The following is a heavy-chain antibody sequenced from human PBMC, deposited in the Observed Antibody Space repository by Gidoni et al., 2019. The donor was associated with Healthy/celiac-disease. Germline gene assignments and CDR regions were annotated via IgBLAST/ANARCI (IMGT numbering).Heavy chain of an antibody. D-gene: IGHD2-21*01. J-gene: IGHJ4*02. CDR3: ARDLGESHDY. Sequence: EVQLVESGGGLIQPGGSLRLACSASGFTVSSNYMGWVRQARGKGLEWVSVIYSGGSTYYADSVKGRFTISRDNSKNTLYLQMSSLRAEDTAVYYCARDLGESHDYWGQGTLVTVSS. CDR1: GFTVSSNY. V-gene: IGHV3-53*01. CDR2: IYSGGST.